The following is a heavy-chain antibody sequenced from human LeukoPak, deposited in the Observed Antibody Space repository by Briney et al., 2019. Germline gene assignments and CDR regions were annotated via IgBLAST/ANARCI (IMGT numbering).Heavy chain of an antibody. CDR3: ARVRYSDSSVLTRKRSYYFGY. J-gene: IGHJ4*02. D-gene: IGHD3-22*01. CDR1: GGSFSGYY. Sequence: PSETLSLTCAVYGGSFSGYYWSWIRQPAGKGLESIGHISTSGSTNYNPSLKSRVTMSVDTSKNQFSLKLSSVTAADTAVYYCARVRYSDSSVLTRKRSYYFGYWGQGTLVTVSS. CDR2: ISTSGST. V-gene: IGHV4-59*10.